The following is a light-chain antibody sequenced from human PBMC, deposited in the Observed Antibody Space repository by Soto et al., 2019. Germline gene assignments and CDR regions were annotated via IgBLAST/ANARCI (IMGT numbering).Light chain of an antibody. CDR1: SSDIGGYEY. CDR3: NSMTNSRSSRFV. J-gene: IGLJ1*01. Sequence: QSVLTQPASVSGSPGQSITISCTGTSSDIGGYEYVSWYQQYPGKAPKLMIYDVNNRPSGVSTRFSGSKSGNTASLTISGLQAEDEGDYYCNSMTNSRSSRFVLGTGTKLTVL. V-gene: IGLV2-14*03. CDR2: DVN.